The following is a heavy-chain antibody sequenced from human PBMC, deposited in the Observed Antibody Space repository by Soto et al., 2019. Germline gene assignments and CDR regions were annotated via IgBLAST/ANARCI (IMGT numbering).Heavy chain of an antibody. D-gene: IGHD3-9*01. V-gene: IGHV3-74*01. CDR3: AREYYGLLTGYYTDY. CDR1: GIPFRSYR. Sequence: EVQLVESGGDLVQRGGSLRLSCAAPGIPFRSYRMHWVRHTPGKGLDWVARISGDGVTTYYADSVTGRFTVSRDNAKNTLSLQISGLRAEDTAVYYCAREYYGLLTGYYTDYWGQGTLVSVSS. CDR2: ISGDGVTT. J-gene: IGHJ4*02.